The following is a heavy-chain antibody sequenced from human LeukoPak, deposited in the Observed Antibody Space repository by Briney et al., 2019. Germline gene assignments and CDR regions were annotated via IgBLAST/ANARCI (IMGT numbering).Heavy chain of an antibody. CDR1: GFTFSSYA. CDR3: AKGADEDIVVVVAATACDY. CDR2: IIGSGGST. Sequence: GSLRLSFAASGFTFSSYAMSWVRQAPGKGLGWVSAIIGSGGSTYYADSVKGRFTISRDNSKSTLYLQMNSLRAEDTAVYYCAKGADEDIVVVVAATACDYWGQGALVTVSS. J-gene: IGHJ4*02. V-gene: IGHV3-23*01. D-gene: IGHD2-15*01.